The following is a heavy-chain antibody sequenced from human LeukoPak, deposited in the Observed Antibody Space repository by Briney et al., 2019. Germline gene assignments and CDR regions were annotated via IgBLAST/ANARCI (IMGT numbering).Heavy chain of an antibody. J-gene: IGHJ4*02. CDR3: ARATYYYDSSGYYATYYFDY. Sequence: ASVKVSCKASGYTFTSYDINWVRQATGQGLEWMGWMNPNSGNTGYAQKFQGRVTITRNTSISTAYMELSSLRSEDTAVYYCARATYYYDSSGYYATYYFDYWGQGTLATVSS. CDR1: GYTFTSYD. D-gene: IGHD3-22*01. CDR2: MNPNSGNT. V-gene: IGHV1-8*03.